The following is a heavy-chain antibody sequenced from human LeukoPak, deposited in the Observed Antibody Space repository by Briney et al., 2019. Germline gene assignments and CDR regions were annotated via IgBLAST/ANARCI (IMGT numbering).Heavy chain of an antibody. Sequence: PGGSLRLSCAASGFTFSSYAMSWVRQAPGKGLEWVSAISGSGGSTYYADSVKGRFTISRGNSKNTLYLQMNSLRAEDTAVYYCAKDSLALKVGANDFDYWGQGTLVTVSS. CDR3: AKDSLALKVGANDFDY. CDR1: GFTFSSYA. V-gene: IGHV3-23*01. CDR2: ISGSGGST. D-gene: IGHD1-26*01. J-gene: IGHJ4*02.